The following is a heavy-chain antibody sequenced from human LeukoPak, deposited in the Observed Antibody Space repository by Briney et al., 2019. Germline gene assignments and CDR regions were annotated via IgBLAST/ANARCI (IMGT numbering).Heavy chain of an antibody. D-gene: IGHD1-26*01. CDR3: ARDIGKFDP. CDR2: IYHSGST. CDR1: GYSISSGYY. Sequence: SETLSLTCTVSGYSISSGYYWGWIRQPPGKGLEWIGSIYHSGSTYYNPSLKSRVTISVDTSKNQFSLKLSSVTAADTAVYYCARDIGKFDPWGQGTLVTVSS. V-gene: IGHV4-38-2*02. J-gene: IGHJ5*02.